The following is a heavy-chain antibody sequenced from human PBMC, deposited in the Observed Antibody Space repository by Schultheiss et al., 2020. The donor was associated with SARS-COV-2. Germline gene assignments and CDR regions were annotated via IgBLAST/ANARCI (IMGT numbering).Heavy chain of an antibody. CDR3: ARSPGPAELDY. CDR1: GFTFSSYA. D-gene: IGHD1-14*01. CDR2: IWYDGSNK. V-gene: IGHV3-33*01. J-gene: IGHJ4*02. Sequence: GGSLRLSCAASGFTFSSYAMHWVRQAPGKGLEWVAVIWYDGSNKYYADSVKGRFTISRDNSKNTLYLQMNSLRAEDTAVYYCARSPGPAELDYWGQGTLVTVSS.